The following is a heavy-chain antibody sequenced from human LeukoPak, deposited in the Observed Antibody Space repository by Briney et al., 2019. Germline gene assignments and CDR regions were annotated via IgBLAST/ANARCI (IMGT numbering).Heavy chain of an antibody. D-gene: IGHD6-13*01. CDR2: TYYRSKWYN. CDR1: GDSVSSNSAA. V-gene: IGHV6-1*01. CDR3: ARIGIAAAGTNYYYYMDV. J-gene: IGHJ6*03. Sequence: ASQTLSLTCAISGDSVSSNSAAWNWIRRSPSRGLEWLGRTYYRSKWYNDYAVSVKSRITINPDTSKNQFSLQLNSVTPEDTAVYYCARIGIAAAGTNYYYYMDVWGKGTTVTVSS.